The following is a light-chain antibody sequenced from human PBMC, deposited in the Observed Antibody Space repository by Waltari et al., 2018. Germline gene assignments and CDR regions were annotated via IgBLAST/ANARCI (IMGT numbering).Light chain of an antibody. CDR1: SSDIGHYNF. Sequence: QAALTQPASVSGSPGQSISISCTGTSSDIGHYNFVSWYQHYPGKAPKLIIYEVSDRPSGVAHRFSCSKSGNTASLTISGLQAEDEADFYCSSYTISNTWVFGGGTKLTVL. J-gene: IGLJ3*02. CDR2: EVS. CDR3: SSYTISNTWV. V-gene: IGLV2-14*01.